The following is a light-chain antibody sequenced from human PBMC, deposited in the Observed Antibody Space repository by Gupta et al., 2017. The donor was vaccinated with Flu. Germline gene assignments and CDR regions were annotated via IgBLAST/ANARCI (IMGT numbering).Light chain of an antibody. Sequence: TITYTGTSSDVGGYSEVAWYQQHPGNAPTPMMFEGKKRPSGVPDRCSGSNDGTTNSPNLTIREHEDEAEDDYCYYADSNTFKGVFGGGTKLTVL. V-gene: IGLV2-11*02. CDR1: SSDVGGYSE. J-gene: IGLJ7*01. CDR2: EGK. CDR3: CYYADSNTFKGV.